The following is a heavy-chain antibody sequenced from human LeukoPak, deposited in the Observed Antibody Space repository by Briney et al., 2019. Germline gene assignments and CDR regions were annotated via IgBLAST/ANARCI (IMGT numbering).Heavy chain of an antibody. Sequence: GGSLRLSCAASGFTFSSYGMHWVRQAPGKGLEWVAVIWYDGSNKYYADSVKGRFTISRENSKNTLYLQINSLRAEDTAVYYCARDPYDSSGYYYWSAMGYWGQGTLVTVSS. CDR1: GFTFSSYG. CDR2: IWYDGSNK. V-gene: IGHV3-33*01. J-gene: IGHJ4*02. CDR3: ARDPYDSSGYYYWSAMGY. D-gene: IGHD3-22*01.